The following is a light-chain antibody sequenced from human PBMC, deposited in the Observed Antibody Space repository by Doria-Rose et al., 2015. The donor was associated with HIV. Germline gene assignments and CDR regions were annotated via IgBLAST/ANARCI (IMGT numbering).Light chain of an antibody. CDR3: HQYGTSRT. Sequence: ETVLTQSPGTLSLSPGERATLSCRASQSFSSTYLAWYQQKPGQAPSLLIYDGSTRATGIPDRFSASGSGTDFTLTINRLEPEDFALYYCHQYGTSRTFGQGTKVEI. J-gene: IGKJ1*01. CDR1: QSFSSTY. CDR2: DGS. V-gene: IGKV3-20*01.